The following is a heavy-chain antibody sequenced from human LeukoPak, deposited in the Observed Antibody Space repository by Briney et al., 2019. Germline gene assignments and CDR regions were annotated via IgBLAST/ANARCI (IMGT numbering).Heavy chain of an antibody. V-gene: IGHV5-51*01. CDR1: GYTFTKYW. CDR2: IYPGDSDT. Sequence: GASLQISCEGSGYTFTKYWIGWGRQLSGKGLEWMGIIYPGDSDTRDSPSFQGQVTMSVDKSISTAYLQWRSLKASDTAMYYCARGSVDTAMTFDYWGQGTLVTVSS. CDR3: ARGSVDTAMTFDY. J-gene: IGHJ4*02. D-gene: IGHD5-18*01.